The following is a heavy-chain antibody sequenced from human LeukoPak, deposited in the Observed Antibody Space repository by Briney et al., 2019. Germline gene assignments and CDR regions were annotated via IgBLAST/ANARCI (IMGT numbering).Heavy chain of an antibody. Sequence: GRSLRLSCEASGFTVSDNYMSWVRQAPGKGLEWVSLMYSGGSTYYADSVKGRFTISRDNSKNTLYLQMTSLRAEDTAVYYCARVRYYYDSRGYFYFDFWGQGTLVTVSS. CDR1: GFTVSDNY. V-gene: IGHV3-66*01. CDR2: MYSGGST. CDR3: ARVRYYYDSRGYFYFDF. J-gene: IGHJ4*02. D-gene: IGHD3-22*01.